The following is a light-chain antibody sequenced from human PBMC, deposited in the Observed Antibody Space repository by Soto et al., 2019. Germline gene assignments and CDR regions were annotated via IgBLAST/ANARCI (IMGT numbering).Light chain of an antibody. J-gene: IGLJ2*01. V-gene: IGLV2-14*03. Sequence: QSALTQPASVSGSPGQSITISCTGTSSDVGGYNYVSWYQQHPGKAPKLMIYDVDVRPSGVSNRFSGSKSGNTASLTISGLRTQDEADYYCTSYTIINTVVFGGGTKLTVL. CDR3: TSYTIINTVV. CDR1: SSDVGGYNY. CDR2: DVD.